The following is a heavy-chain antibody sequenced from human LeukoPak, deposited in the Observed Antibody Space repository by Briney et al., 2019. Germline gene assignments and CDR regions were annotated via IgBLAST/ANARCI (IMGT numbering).Heavy chain of an antibody. D-gene: IGHD5-18*01. V-gene: IGHV3-30*18. CDR1: GLPIADFA. J-gene: IGHJ4*02. Sequence: GGSLRLSCVASGLPIADFAMHWVRQAPGKGLEWVAVISYDGSNKYYADSVKGRFTISRDNSKNTLYLQMNSLRAEDTAVYYCAKDWESGIQLWLLDYWGQGTLVTVSS. CDR2: ISYDGSNK. CDR3: AKDWESGIQLWLLDY.